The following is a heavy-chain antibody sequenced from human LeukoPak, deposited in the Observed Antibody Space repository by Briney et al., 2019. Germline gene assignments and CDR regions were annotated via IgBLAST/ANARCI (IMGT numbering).Heavy chain of an antibody. D-gene: IGHD3-10*01. V-gene: IGHV4-4*07. CDR2: VYTSGST. CDR1: GGSISTFY. CDR3: ARVVTYYYGSGSYDH. Sequence: SETLSLTCTVSGGSISTFYWSWIRQPAGKGLEWIGRVYTSGSTNYNPSLKSRVTISVDTSKNQFSLKLSSVTAADTAVYYCARVVTYYYGSGSYDHWGQGTLVTVSS. J-gene: IGHJ4*02.